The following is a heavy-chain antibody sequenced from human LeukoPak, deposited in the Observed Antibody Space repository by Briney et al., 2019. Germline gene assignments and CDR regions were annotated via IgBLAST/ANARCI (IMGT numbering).Heavy chain of an antibody. V-gene: IGHV1-18*01. CDR2: FSAYNGNT. CDR1: GYTFTRSG. CDR3: ARDHSNWNYAPDF. J-gene: IGHJ4*02. D-gene: IGHD1-7*01. Sequence: ATAKDSSKASGYTFTRSGISWVRRAPGQGLQSLGWFSAYNGNTNYAQKFRDRVTMSTDTSTGTAYLDVRSLTSDDTAVYYCARDHSNWNYAPDFWCQGPLVIVSS.